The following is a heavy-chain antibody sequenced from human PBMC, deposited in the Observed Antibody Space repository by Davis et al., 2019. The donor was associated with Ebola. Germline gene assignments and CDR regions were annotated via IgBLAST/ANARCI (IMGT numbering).Heavy chain of an antibody. Sequence: PSETLSLTCTVSGGSISSSSYYWGWIRQPPGKGLEWIGSIYYSGSTYYNPSLKSRVTISVDTSKNQFSLKLSSVTAADTAVYYCARLFGEAAAGTFYYGMDVWGQGTTVTVSS. CDR1: GGSISSSSYY. D-gene: IGHD6-13*01. J-gene: IGHJ6*02. CDR2: IYYSGST. CDR3: ARLFGEAAAGTFYYGMDV. V-gene: IGHV4-39*01.